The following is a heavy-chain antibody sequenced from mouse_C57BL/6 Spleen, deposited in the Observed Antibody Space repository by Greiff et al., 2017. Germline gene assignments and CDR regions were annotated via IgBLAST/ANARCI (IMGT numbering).Heavy chain of an antibody. CDR2: IDPSDSET. D-gene: IGHD1-1*01. CDR1: GYTFTSYW. J-gene: IGHJ1*03. CDR3: ARSCYYYGSSYCYFDV. V-gene: IGHV1-52*01. Sequence: VQLQQPGAELVRPGSSVKLSCKASGYTFTSYWMHWVKQRPIQGLEWIGNIDPSDSETHYNQKFKDKDTLTVDKSSSTAYMQLSSLTSEDSAVYYCARSCYYYGSSYCYFDVWGTGTTVTVSS.